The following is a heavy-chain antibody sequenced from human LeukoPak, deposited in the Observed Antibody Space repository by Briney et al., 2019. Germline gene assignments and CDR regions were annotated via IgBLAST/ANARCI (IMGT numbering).Heavy chain of an antibody. J-gene: IGHJ4*02. D-gene: IGHD6-13*01. Sequence: GGSLRLSCAASGFTFSSYGMHWVRQAPGKGLEWVAVISYDGSNKYYVDSVKGRFTISRDNSKNTLYLQMNSLRAEDTAVYYCARANYLGSCFDYWGQGTLVTVSS. CDR3: ARANYLGSCFDY. CDR2: ISYDGSNK. CDR1: GFTFSSYG. V-gene: IGHV3-30*03.